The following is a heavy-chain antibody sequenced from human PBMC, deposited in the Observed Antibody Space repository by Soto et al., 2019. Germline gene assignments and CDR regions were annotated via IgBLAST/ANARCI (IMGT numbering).Heavy chain of an antibody. D-gene: IGHD3-16*01. CDR3: ARDGVARSWGDFDY. CDR1: GFTFSTYP. V-gene: IGHV3-30-3*01. Sequence: QVRLVESGGGVVQPGRSLRLSCAASGFTFSTYPIHWVRQAPGKGLECVAVISEDGNNKFHADSVKGRFTISRDNSKNTVYLEMNSLRPEDTAVYYCARDGVARSWGDFDYWGQGTLVTVSS. CDR2: ISEDGNNK. J-gene: IGHJ4*02.